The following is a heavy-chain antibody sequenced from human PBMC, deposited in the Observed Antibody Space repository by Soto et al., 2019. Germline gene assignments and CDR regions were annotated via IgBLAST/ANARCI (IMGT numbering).Heavy chain of an antibody. CDR2: IYYSGST. Sequence: QLQLQESGPGLVKPSETLSLTCTVSGGSITSSYYWGWIRQPPGKGLEWIGSIYYSGSTYYNPSLKSRVTISVDTSKNHFSLKLSSVAAADTAVYYCATIPATTILTDYWGQGTLVTVSS. V-gene: IGHV4-39*01. J-gene: IGHJ4*02. CDR3: ATIPATTILTDY. D-gene: IGHD2-2*02. CDR1: GGSITSSYY.